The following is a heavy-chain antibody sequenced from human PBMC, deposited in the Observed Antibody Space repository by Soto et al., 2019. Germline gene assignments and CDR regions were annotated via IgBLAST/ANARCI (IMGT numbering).Heavy chain of an antibody. CDR2: ISSSSSYI. J-gene: IGHJ4*02. CDR1: GFTFSSYS. V-gene: IGHV3-21*05. CDR3: AREVAGGDPGTSARYYFDY. Sequence: GGSLRLSCAASGFTFSSYSMNWVRQAPGKGLEWVSYISSSSSYIYYADSVKGRFTISRDNAKNSLYLQMNSLRAEDTAVYYCAREVAGGDPGTSARYYFDYWGQGTLVTVSS. D-gene: IGHD2-21*01.